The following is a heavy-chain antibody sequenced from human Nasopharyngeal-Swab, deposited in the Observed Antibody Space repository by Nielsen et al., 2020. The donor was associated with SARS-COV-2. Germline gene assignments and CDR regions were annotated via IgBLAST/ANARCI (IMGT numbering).Heavy chain of an antibody. D-gene: IGHD3-16*01. Sequence: SETLSLTCAVYGGSFTTYYWNWIRQSPGKWLARIAEINHAGSTNYSPSLKSRITISVDTSKKQISLKLSSVNAADTAMYYCARAGGTGGQYYGLDVWGQGTTVTVSS. J-gene: IGHJ6*02. CDR2: INHAGST. V-gene: IGHV4-34*01. CDR1: GGSFTTYY. CDR3: ARAGGTGGQYYGLDV.